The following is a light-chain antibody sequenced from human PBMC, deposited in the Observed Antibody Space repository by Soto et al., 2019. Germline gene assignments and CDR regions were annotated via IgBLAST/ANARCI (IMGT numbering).Light chain of an antibody. CDR3: HQASSFPLS. Sequence: DIQMTQSPSSVSASVGDTVTVSCRASQVISSWLAWYQQKPGRAPNLLIYKASTLQTGVPSRFSGSGSGRDFTLTITNLQPEDFATYYCHQASSFPLSFGGGTKVEIK. V-gene: IGKV1-12*01. CDR2: KAS. J-gene: IGKJ4*01. CDR1: QVISSW.